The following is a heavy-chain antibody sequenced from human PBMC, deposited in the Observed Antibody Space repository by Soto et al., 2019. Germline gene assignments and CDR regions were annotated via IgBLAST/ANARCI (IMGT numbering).Heavy chain of an antibody. Sequence: EVQLVESGGGLVQPGRSLRLSCAASGFTFDDYAMHWVRQAPGKGLEWVSGISWNSGSIGYADSVKGRFTISRDNAKNSLYLQMNSLRAEDTALYYCAKDIVRGGEYCSGGSCYSGYWGQGTLVTVSS. V-gene: IGHV3-9*01. D-gene: IGHD2-15*01. CDR3: AKDIVRGGEYCSGGSCYSGY. CDR1: GFTFDDYA. CDR2: ISWNSGSI. J-gene: IGHJ4*02.